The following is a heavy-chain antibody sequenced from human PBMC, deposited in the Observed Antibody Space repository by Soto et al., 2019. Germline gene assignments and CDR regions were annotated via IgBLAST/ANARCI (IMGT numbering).Heavy chain of an antibody. CDR2: IIPMLGIV. CDR3: ARDKHQLPTD. J-gene: IGHJ1*01. CDR1: GATFSTHT. Sequence: QVQLVQSGAEVKKPGSSVKVSCRASGATFSTHTIIWVRQAPGQGLEWVGRIIPMLGIVNYAQKCQGRVTITADKYTSAAYMDLSSMTSEDTAIYYCARDKHQLPTDWGQGTLVTVSS. V-gene: IGHV1-69*02. D-gene: IGHD2-2*01.